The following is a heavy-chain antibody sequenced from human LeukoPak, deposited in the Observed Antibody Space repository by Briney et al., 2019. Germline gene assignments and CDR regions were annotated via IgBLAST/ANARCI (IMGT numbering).Heavy chain of an antibody. J-gene: IGHJ4*02. D-gene: IGHD2-2*02. CDR3: AKGPYCSSSSCYTIGSFDF. CDR1: GFTFSSYA. Sequence: GGSLRLSCAASGFTFSSYAMSWVRQAPGKGLEWVSAISGSGGTTYYADSVKGRFTISRDNSKNTLYLQMNSLRAEDTAVYYCAKGPYCSSSSCYTIGSFDFWGQGALVTVSS. CDR2: ISGSGGTT. V-gene: IGHV3-23*01.